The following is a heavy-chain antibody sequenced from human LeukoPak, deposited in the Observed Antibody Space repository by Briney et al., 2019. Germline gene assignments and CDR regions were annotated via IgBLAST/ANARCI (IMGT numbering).Heavy chain of an antibody. Sequence: SETLSLTCTVPGGSISSYYWSWIRQPAGKGLEWIGRIYTSGSTNYNPSLKSRVTISVDTSKNQFSLKLSSVTAADTAVYYCARWGGYFGGYYFDYWGQGTLVTVSS. CDR1: GGSISSYY. V-gene: IGHV4-4*07. CDR3: ARWGGYFGGYYFDY. CDR2: IYTSGST. J-gene: IGHJ4*02. D-gene: IGHD3-9*01.